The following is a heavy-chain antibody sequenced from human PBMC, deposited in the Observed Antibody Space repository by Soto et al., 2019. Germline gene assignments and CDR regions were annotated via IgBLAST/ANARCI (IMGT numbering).Heavy chain of an antibody. J-gene: IGHJ3*02. V-gene: IGHV4-34*01. CDR2: MSHSGGS. Sequence: QVQLQQWGAGLLKPSETLSLTCAVYGGSVSVPNYYWSWIRQPPGKGLEWIGVMSHSGGSHFNPSLKSRVTITVDTSTNQFSLKMSPVTAAATALYYCARVQRGTATTVVDAFDIWGPGTMVIVSS. D-gene: IGHD1-1*01. CDR1: GGSVSVPNYY. CDR3: ARVQRGTATTVVDAFDI.